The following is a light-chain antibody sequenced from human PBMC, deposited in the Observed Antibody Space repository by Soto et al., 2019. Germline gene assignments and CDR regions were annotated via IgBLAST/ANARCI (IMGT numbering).Light chain of an antibody. CDR3: QQSYNTPPELT. CDR1: QSIRSY. J-gene: IGKJ4*01. Sequence: DIPMTQSPASLSASVGDRVTITCRASQSIRSYLNWYQQKPGKAPKLLIYAASSLHSGVPPRFSGSGSGTDFTLTISGLQPEDFATYYCQQSYNTPPELTFGGGTKVEIK. CDR2: AAS. V-gene: IGKV1-39*01.